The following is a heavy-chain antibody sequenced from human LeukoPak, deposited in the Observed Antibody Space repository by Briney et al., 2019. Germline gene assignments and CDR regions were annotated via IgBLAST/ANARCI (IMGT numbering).Heavy chain of an antibody. V-gene: IGHV3-15*01. CDR1: GFTFSNAW. J-gene: IGHJ4*02. Sequence: GGSLRLSCAASGFTFSNAWMTWVRQAPGKGLEWAGRIKSIRDGGTTDYGAPVKGRFTISRDDSKNTLYLQMNSLKTEDTAVYYCTTRGYYDFLTGYYWDYWGQGTLVTVSS. CDR2: IKSIRDGGTT. D-gene: IGHD3-9*01. CDR3: TTRGYYDFLTGYYWDY.